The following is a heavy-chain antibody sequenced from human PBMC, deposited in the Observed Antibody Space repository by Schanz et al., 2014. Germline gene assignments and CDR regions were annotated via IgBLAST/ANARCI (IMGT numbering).Heavy chain of an antibody. D-gene: IGHD2-15*01. V-gene: IGHV3-23*04. CDR1: GFIFSSYA. J-gene: IGHJ4*02. CDR3: AKDHLPGLYSLDY. CDR2: ISTGGGNT. Sequence: EVQLVESGGGLVQPGGSLKLSCAASGFIFSSYAMTWVRQAPGKGLEWVSAISTGGGNTYYTDSVKGRFTISRDNSRTTLYLQMSSRREEDTAVYYCAKDHLPGLYSLDYWGQGTLVTVSS.